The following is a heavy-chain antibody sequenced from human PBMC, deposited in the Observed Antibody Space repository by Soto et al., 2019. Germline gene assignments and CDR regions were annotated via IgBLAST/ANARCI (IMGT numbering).Heavy chain of an antibody. D-gene: IGHD6-13*01. V-gene: IGHV4-4*02. J-gene: IGHJ4*02. Sequence: SLTCAVSGGAISSSKWWSWVRQPPGKGLEWIGEIYQSGSTNYNPSLESRVRMSVDKSRNQFSLKLTSVSAADTAVYYCARASATIAAAAIFDYWGQGTLVTVSS. CDR3: ARASATIAAAAIFDY. CDR1: GGAISSSKW. CDR2: IYQSGST.